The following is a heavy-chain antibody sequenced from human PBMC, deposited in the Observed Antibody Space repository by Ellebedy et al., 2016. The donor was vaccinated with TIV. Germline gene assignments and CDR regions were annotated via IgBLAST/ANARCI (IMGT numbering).Heavy chain of an antibody. D-gene: IGHD1-26*01. J-gene: IGHJ4*02. V-gene: IGHV3-7*03. Sequence: GGSLRLSCVASGFSFSSYWMSWVRQVPGKGPEWVANTKQDGSEKYYVDSVKGRFTTSRDNAKNSLFLEMSSLRVDDTAVYYCVRDKIEGATTLDYWGQGTLVTISA. CDR2: TKQDGSEK. CDR1: GFSFSSYW. CDR3: VRDKIEGATTLDY.